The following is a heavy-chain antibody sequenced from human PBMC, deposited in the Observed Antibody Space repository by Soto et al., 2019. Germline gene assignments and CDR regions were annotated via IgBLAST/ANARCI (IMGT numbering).Heavy chain of an antibody. CDR2: ILVGGST. D-gene: IGHD2-8*02. Sequence: GGSLRLCCAASGFTCSSYDMSWVRQAPGKGLEWVSTILVGGSTHYPDSVKGRFTISRDNSKNTVFLQMNSLTAVDTAVYYCAKATATGGGAFDICGQGTMVTVSS. V-gene: IGHV3-23*01. CDR3: AKATATGGGAFDI. CDR1: GFTCSSYD. J-gene: IGHJ3*02.